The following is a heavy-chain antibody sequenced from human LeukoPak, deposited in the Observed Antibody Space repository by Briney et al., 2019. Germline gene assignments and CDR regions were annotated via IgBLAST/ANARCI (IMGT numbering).Heavy chain of an antibody. J-gene: IGHJ4*02. D-gene: IGHD6-13*01. CDR2: ISYDGSNK. CDR1: GFTFSSYA. V-gene: IGHV3-30*01. Sequence: GGSLRLSCAASGFTFSSYAMHWVRQAPGKGLEWVAVISYDGSNKYYADSVKGRFTISRDNSKNTLYLQMNSLRAEDTAVYYCAREGIAAAADYWGQGTLVTVSS. CDR3: AREGIAAAADY.